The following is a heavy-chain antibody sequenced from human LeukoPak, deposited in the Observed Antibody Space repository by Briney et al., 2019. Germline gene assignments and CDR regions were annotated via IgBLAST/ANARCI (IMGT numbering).Heavy chain of an antibody. J-gene: IGHJ4*02. V-gene: IGHV5-51*01. CDR2: IYPGDSDT. D-gene: IGHD5-12*01. CDR3: ASLYSGYDPPDY. CDR1: GYIFTSYL. Sequence: SGESLKISCKCSGYIFTSYLIGWVRHMPGTGLEWMWIIYPGDSDTRYSPSFQGQVTISADKSISTAYLQWSSLKASDTVMYYCASLYSGYDPPDYWGQGTLVTVSS.